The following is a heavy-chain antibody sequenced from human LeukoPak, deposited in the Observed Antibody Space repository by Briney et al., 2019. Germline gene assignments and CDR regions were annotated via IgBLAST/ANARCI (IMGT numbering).Heavy chain of an antibody. J-gene: IGHJ4*02. V-gene: IGHV1-18*01. CDR2: ISAYNGNT. CDR1: GYTFTSYG. D-gene: IGHD1-1*01. Sequence: GASVKVSCKASGYTFTSYGISWVRQAPGQGLEWMGWISAYNGNTNYAQKLQGRVTMTADTSTRTVYMELRSLRSDDTAVFYCARGTMTDNPHYLDYWGQGTLVIVSS. CDR3: ARGTMTDNPHYLDY.